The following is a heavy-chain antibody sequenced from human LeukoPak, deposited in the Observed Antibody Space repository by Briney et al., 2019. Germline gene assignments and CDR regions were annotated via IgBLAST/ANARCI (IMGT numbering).Heavy chain of an antibody. CDR3: ARVPLIYDFWSGYPYYFDY. J-gene: IGHJ4*02. Sequence: SETLSLTCTVSGGSISSYYWSWIRQPPGKGLEWIGYIYYSGSTNYNPSLKSRVTISVDTSKNQFSLKLSSVTADTAVYYCARVPLIYDFWSGYPYYFDYRGQGTLVTVSS. D-gene: IGHD3-3*01. V-gene: IGHV4-59*01. CDR2: IYYSGST. CDR1: GGSISSYY.